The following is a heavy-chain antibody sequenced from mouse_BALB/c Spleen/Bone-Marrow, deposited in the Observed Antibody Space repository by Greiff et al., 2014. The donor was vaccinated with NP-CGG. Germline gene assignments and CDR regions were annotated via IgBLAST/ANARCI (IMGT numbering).Heavy chain of an antibody. CDR1: GFNIKDTY. V-gene: IGHV14-3*02. CDR2: IDPANGNT. Sequence: EVKLQESGAELVKPGASVKLSCTASGFNIKDTYMHWVKQRPEQGLEWIGRIDPANGNTKYDPKFQGKVTITADTSSNTAYLQLSSLTSEDTAIYYCARYRLGTYFDYWGQGTTLTVAS. D-gene: IGHD2-14*01. CDR3: ARYRLGTYFDY. J-gene: IGHJ2*01.